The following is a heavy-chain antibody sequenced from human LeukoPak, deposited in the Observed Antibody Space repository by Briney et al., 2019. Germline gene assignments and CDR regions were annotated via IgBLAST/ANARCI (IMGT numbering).Heavy chain of an antibody. V-gene: IGHV1-18*01. CDR3: ARCKSRGPAAKTPADY. D-gene: IGHD2-2*01. Sequence: ASVQVSSKASVDTFITYGISGVRRAPGQGLEGMGWISAYNGNTNYAQKLQGRVTMTTDTSTSTAYMELRSLRSDDTAVYYCARCKSRGPAAKTPADYWAREPWSPSP. CDR2: ISAYNGNT. J-gene: IGHJ4*02. CDR1: VDTFITYG.